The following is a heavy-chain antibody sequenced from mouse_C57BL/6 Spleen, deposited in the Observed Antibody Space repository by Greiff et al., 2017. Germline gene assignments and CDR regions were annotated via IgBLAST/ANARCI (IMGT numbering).Heavy chain of an antibody. V-gene: IGHV3-8*01. J-gene: IGHJ1*03. CDR3: ARLYDYGDWYFDV. Sequence: EVKLMESGPGLAKPSQTLSLTCSVTGYSITSDYWNWIRKFPGNKLEYMGYISYSGSTYYNPSLKSRISITRDTSKNQYYLQLNSVTTEDTATYCCARLYDYGDWYFDVWGTGTTVTVSS. CDR2: ISYSGST. D-gene: IGHD2-4*01. CDR1: GYSITSDY.